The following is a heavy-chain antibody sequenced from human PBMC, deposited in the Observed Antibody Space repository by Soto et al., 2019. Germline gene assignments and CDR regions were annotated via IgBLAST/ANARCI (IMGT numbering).Heavy chain of an antibody. CDR1: GGSISSYY. V-gene: IGHV4-59*01. CDR3: ARDGVGGSDDAFDI. J-gene: IGHJ3*02. Sequence: QVQLQESGPGLVKPSETLSLTCTVSGGSISSYYWSWIRQPPGKGLEWIGYIYYSGSTNYHPSLKSRVSISVDTSKYQFSLKLSSVTAADTAVYYCARDGVGGSDDAFDIWGQGTMVTVSS. CDR2: IYYSGST. D-gene: IGHD3-16*01.